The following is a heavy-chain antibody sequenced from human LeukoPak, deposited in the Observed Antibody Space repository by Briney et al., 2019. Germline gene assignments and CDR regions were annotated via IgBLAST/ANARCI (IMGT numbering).Heavy chain of an antibody. Sequence: GGSLRLSCAASGFTFSSFWMSWVRQAPGKGLEWVANIKQDGSQKYYVDSVKGRFTISRDNAENSLYLQMNSLRAEDTAVYYCARYSYGYKDAFDIWGQGTMVTVSS. CDR1: GFTFSSFW. CDR3: ARYSYGYKDAFDI. CDR2: IKQDGSQK. V-gene: IGHV3-7*03. D-gene: IGHD5-18*01. J-gene: IGHJ3*02.